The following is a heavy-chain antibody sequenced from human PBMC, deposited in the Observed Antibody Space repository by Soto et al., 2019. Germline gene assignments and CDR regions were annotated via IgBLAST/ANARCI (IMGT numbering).Heavy chain of an antibody. V-gene: IGHV4-59*01. CDR3: ESYGSGRYPRFDP. Sequence: QVQLQESGPGLVKPSETLSLTCTVSGGSISSYYCSWIRQPPGKGLEWIGYIYYSGSTNYNPTLRSRVTLSVDTSKNQCSLTLSSVTAGDTAVYYCESYGSGRYPRFDPWRQGTLVTVSS. J-gene: IGHJ5*02. CDR2: IYYSGST. CDR1: GGSISSYY. D-gene: IGHD3-10*01.